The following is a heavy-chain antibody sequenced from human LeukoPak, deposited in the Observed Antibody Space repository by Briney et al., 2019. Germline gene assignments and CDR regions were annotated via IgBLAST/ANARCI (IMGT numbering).Heavy chain of an antibody. CDR2: ISYSGNS. CDR1: GGPLNCGTYY. J-gene: IGHJ4*02. D-gene: IGHD7-27*01. V-gene: IGHV4-31*03. Sequence: SEPLSLPFPVSGGPLNCGTYYWDWIRPRPGKGLECIEFISYSGNSYYNPHLKRRVTISVDASKNQFSLRLTSVTAAHTAVYYCAREKVTGDLYYFDSWGQGTLVTVSS. CDR3: AREKVTGDLYYFDS.